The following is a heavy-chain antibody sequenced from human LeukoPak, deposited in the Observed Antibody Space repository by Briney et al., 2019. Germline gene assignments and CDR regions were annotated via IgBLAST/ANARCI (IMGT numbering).Heavy chain of an antibody. CDR1: GGTFSSYA. Sequence: GASVKLSCKASGGTFSSYAISWVRQAPGQGLEWMGSIIPIFGITNYAQKFQGRVTITADKSTSTAYMELSSLRSEDTAVYYCARDRTFGGVIAAQHDYWGQGTLVTVSS. D-gene: IGHD3-16*02. CDR3: ARDRTFGGVIAAQHDY. J-gene: IGHJ4*02. V-gene: IGHV1-69*04. CDR2: IIPIFGIT.